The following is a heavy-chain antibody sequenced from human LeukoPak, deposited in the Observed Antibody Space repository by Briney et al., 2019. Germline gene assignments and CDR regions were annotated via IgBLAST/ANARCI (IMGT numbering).Heavy chain of an antibody. CDR3: ARSTTATGH. CDR1: GYTFTGYY. J-gene: IGHJ4*02. D-gene: IGHD4-11*01. Sequence: ASLKVSCKASGYTFTGYYIHWVRQAPGQGLEWMGYINPDSGGTNYAQKFQGRVTMTRDTSISTAYMELSGLTSDDTAVYYCARSTTATGHWGQRTLVTVSS. CDR2: INPDSGGT. V-gene: IGHV1-2*02.